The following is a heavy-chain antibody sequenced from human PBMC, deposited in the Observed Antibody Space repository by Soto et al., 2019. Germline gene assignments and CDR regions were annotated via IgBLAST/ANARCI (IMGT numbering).Heavy chain of an antibody. CDR2: ISAYNGNT. J-gene: IGHJ4*02. Sequence: ASVKVSCKASGYTFTSYGISWVRQAPGQGLEWMGWISAYNGNTNYAQKLQGRVTMTTDTSTSTAYMELRSLRSDDTAVYYCARDGYDFWSGYYYTPSRAGRRNHFDYWGQGTLVTVSS. V-gene: IGHV1-18*01. CDR3: ARDGYDFWSGYYYTPSRAGRRNHFDY. CDR1: GYTFTSYG. D-gene: IGHD3-3*01.